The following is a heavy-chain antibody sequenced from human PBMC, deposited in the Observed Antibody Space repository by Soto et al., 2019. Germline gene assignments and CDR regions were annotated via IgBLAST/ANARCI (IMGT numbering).Heavy chain of an antibody. Sequence: PGGSLRLSCAASGFTFSSYSMNWVRQAPGKGLEWVSSISSSSSYIYYADSVKGRFTISRDNAKNSLYLQMNSLRAEDTAVYYCATVRPLGYCSGGSCYEPWGQGTLVTVSS. CDR2: ISSSSSYI. CDR1: GFTFSSYS. CDR3: ATVRPLGYCSGGSCYEP. V-gene: IGHV3-21*01. J-gene: IGHJ5*02. D-gene: IGHD2-15*01.